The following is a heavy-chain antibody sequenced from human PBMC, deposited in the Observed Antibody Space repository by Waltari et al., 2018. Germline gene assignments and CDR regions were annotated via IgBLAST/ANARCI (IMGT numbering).Heavy chain of an antibody. V-gene: IGHV4-34*01. D-gene: IGHD2-2*01. CDR3: ARRRVVPAEGGMDV. CDR2: INQSGST. Sequence: QVQLQQWGAGLLKPSETLSLTCAVYVGSFRGSYWSWIRQPPGKGLEWIGEINQSGSTNYNPSLKSRVTISVDTSKNQFSLKLSSVTAADTAVYYCARRRVVPAEGGMDVWGQGTTVTVSS. CDR1: VGSFRGSY. J-gene: IGHJ6*02.